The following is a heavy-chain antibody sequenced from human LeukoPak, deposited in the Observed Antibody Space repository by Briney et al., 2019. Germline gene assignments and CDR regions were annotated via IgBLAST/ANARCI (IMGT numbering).Heavy chain of an antibody. J-gene: IGHJ6*03. CDR2: ISGSGGST. Sequence: GGSLRLSCAASGFTFSSYAMSWVRQAPGKGLEWVSAISGSGGSTYYADSVKGRFTISRDNSKNTLYLQMNSLRAEDTAVYYCAKRKYNWIQTYYYYMDVWGKGTTVTVSS. CDR1: GFTFSSYA. CDR3: AKRKYNWIQTYYYYMDV. V-gene: IGHV3-23*01. D-gene: IGHD1-20*01.